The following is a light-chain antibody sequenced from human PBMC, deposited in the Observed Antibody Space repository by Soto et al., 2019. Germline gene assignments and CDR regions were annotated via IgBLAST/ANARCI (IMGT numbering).Light chain of an antibody. J-gene: IGKJ3*01. CDR2: AAS. CDR1: QINSNW. V-gene: IGKV1-12*01. CDR3: QQDSNSPRT. Sequence: DFPMSLSQSSLSASAGDRVTITSRSRQINSNWLAWYQQKPGKAPKLLIYAASSWQSGVPARFSGSGSGTDFTLTISSLEPEDFATYNCQQDSNSPRTFGRGTKVDIK.